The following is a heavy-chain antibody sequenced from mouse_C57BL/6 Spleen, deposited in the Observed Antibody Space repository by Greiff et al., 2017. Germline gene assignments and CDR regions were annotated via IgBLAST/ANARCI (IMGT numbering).Heavy chain of an antibody. CDR3: ARSGGIDYAMDY. V-gene: IGHV1-80*01. J-gene: IGHJ4*01. CDR1: GYAFSSYW. Sequence: VQLQQSGAELVKPGASVKISCKASGYAFSSYWMNWVKQRPGKGLEWIGQIYPGDGDTNYNGKFKGKATLTADKSSSTAYMQLSSLTSEDSAVYFWARSGGIDYAMDYWGQGTSVTVSP. CDR2: IYPGDGDT. D-gene: IGHD3-1*01.